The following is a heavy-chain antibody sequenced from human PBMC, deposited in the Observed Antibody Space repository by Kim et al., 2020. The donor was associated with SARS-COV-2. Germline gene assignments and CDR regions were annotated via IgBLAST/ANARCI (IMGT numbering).Heavy chain of an antibody. CDR1: GFTFTSYE. V-gene: IGHV1-8*01. CDR2: MNPDSGNT. Sequence: ASVKVSCKASGFTFTSYEINWVRQATGQGLQWMGWMNPDSGNTGYAQKFQGRVTMTRDTSISTAYMELSSLRSEDTAVYYCARSKSPRGLWRGDSNYDFWRGHYYYYGMDVWGQGTTVTVSS. J-gene: IGHJ6*02. CDR3: ARSKSPRGLWRGDSNYDFWRGHYYYYGMDV. D-gene: IGHD3-3*01.